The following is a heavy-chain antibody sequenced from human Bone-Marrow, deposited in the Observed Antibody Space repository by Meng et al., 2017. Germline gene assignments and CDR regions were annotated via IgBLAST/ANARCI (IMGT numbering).Heavy chain of an antibody. CDR3: ARARTTNQSKYRNAYNWFDP. Sequence: QLQLQESGSGLVKPSQTLSLTCAVSGGSISSGGYSWSWIRPPPGKGLEWIGYIYQSGSTHYNPSLKSRVIMSVDTSKNQFSLKLYSVTAADTAVYYCARARTTNQSKYRNAYNWFDPWGQGTLVTVSS. J-gene: IGHJ5*02. CDR1: GGSISSGGYS. CDR2: IYQSGST. D-gene: IGHD2/OR15-2a*01. V-gene: IGHV4-30-2*01.